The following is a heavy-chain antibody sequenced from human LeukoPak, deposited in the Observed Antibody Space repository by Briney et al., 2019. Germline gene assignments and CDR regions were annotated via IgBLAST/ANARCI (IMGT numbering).Heavy chain of an antibody. D-gene: IGHD6-13*01. CDR3: ARGLAAAGTRGPY. CDR2: ISSTGAYI. Sequence: GGSLRLSCAASGFTFSSYSMNWVRQAPGKGLEWVSSISSTGAYIYYADSLKGRFTISRDNAKNSLYLQMNSLRADDTAVYYCARGLAAAGTRGPYWGQGTLVTVSS. CDR1: GFTFSSYS. V-gene: IGHV3-21*01. J-gene: IGHJ4*02.